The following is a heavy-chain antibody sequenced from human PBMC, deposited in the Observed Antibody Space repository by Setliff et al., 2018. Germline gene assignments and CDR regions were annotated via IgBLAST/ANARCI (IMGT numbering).Heavy chain of an antibody. Sequence: PSESLSLTCAAYGGTFSDYHWTWIRQSPEKGLEWIGEINHRGSTNYNPSLKSRVTISIDTSKDQFSLKLVSMTAADTAVYYCARGRNIAARLLDSWGQGTLATV. CDR2: INHRGST. CDR3: ARGRNIAARLLDS. J-gene: IGHJ4*02. CDR1: GGTFSDYH. V-gene: IGHV4-34*01. D-gene: IGHD6-6*01.